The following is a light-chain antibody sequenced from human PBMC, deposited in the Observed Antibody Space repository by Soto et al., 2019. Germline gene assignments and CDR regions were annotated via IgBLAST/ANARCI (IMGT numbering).Light chain of an antibody. Sequence: EVVLTRSPGTLSLSAGERATLSCRASQSVSTSSLAWYQHRFGQAPRLLIYGASRRATGIPDRFSGSGSGTDFTLTISRLEPEDFEVYYCQQFGSSAWTFGQGTTVDIK. J-gene: IGKJ1*01. CDR3: QQFGSSAWT. CDR2: GAS. V-gene: IGKV3-20*01. CDR1: QSVSTSS.